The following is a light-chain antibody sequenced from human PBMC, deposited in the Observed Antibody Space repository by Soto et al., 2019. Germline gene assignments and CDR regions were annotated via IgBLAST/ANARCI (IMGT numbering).Light chain of an antibody. Sequence: EIVLTQSPGTLSLSPGERATLSCRASQSVSSSYLAWYQQKPGQAPRLLIYGASSGATGIPDRFSGSGSGTDFTLTISRLEPEDFAVYYCQHYGSSRWTFGQGTKVDIE. V-gene: IGKV3-20*01. J-gene: IGKJ1*01. CDR1: QSVSSSY. CDR3: QHYGSSRWT. CDR2: GAS.